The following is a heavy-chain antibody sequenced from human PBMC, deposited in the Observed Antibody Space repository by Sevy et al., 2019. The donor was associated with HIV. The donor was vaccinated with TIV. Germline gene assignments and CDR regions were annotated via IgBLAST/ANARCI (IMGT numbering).Heavy chain of an antibody. CDR2: IWYDGSSK. CDR3: AKDGSTGGRYSSSWHRQKSGYFQH. D-gene: IGHD6-13*01. CDR1: GFTFSSYG. J-gene: IGHJ1*01. V-gene: IGHV3-33*06. Sequence: GGSLRLSCAASGFTFSSYGMHWVRQAPGKGLEWVALIWYDGSSKYYADSVKGRFTISRDNSKNTLYLQMNSLRAEDTAVYYCAKDGSTGGRYSSSWHRQKSGYFQHWGQGTLVTVSS.